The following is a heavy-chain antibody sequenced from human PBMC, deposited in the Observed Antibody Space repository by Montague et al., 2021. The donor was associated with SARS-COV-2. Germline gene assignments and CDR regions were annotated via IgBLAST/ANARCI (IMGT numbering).Heavy chain of an antibody. D-gene: IGHD1-1*01. CDR1: GVVELRRR. Sequence: SETLSLTCTVSGVVELRRRSEEHTSELQSPAELVCCLFYAKKTKYNPSLKSRVTMSVDTPKNRFSLSLRSLTAADTAVYYCARTQNTCLIANCVNYFDIWGLRGLVTGSS. V-gene: IGHV4-59*02. J-gene: IGHJ4*02. CDR3: ARTQNTCLIANCVNYFDI. CDR2: LFYAKKT.